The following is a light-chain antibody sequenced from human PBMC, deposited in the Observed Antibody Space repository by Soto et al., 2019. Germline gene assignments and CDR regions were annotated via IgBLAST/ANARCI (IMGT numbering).Light chain of an antibody. CDR1: QSISSY. J-gene: IGKJ1*01. Sequence: DIQMTQSPSSLSASVGDRVTITCRASQSISSYLNWYQQKPGKAPNLLFYATTTLQSGVPSRFSGSGAATEFTLTISSLQPEDFATYYCQQSYTTPRTFGQGTKVEIK. CDR3: QQSYTTPRT. CDR2: ATT. V-gene: IGKV1-39*01.